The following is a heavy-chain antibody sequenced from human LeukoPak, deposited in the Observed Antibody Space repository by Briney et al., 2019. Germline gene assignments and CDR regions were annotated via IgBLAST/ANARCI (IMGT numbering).Heavy chain of an antibody. CDR2: ISYDGSNK. D-gene: IGHD6-13*01. Sequence: SGGSLRLSCAASGFTFSSYAMSWVRQAPGKGLEWVAVISYDGSNKYYADSVKGRFTISGDNSKNTLYLQMNSLRAEDTAVYYCARSGYSSSWPRTPDAFDIWGQGTMVTVSS. CDR1: GFTFSSYA. J-gene: IGHJ3*02. CDR3: ARSGYSSSWPRTPDAFDI. V-gene: IGHV3-30*04.